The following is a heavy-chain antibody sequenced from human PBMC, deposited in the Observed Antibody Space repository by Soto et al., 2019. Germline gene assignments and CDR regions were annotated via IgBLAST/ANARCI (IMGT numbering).Heavy chain of an antibody. D-gene: IGHD5-12*01. CDR3: AAVSPGYSGYAARGAFDI. CDR2: IVVGSGNT. CDR1: GFTFTSSA. Sequence: ASVKVSCKASGFTFTSSAMQWVRQARGQRLEWIGWIVVGSGNTNYAQKFQERVTITRDMSTSTAYMELSSLRSEDTAVYYCAAVSPGYSGYAARGAFDIWGQGTMVTVSS. J-gene: IGHJ3*02. V-gene: IGHV1-58*02.